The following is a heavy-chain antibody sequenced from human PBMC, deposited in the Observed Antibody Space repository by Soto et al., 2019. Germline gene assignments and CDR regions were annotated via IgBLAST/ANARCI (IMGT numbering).Heavy chain of an antibody. J-gene: IGHJ4*02. CDR2: ISAYNANT. CDR1: GYTFTSFG. Sequence: ASVKVSCKASGYTFTSFGISWVRQAPGQGPEWMGWISAYNANTNYAQNLQGRITMTTDTSTSTAYMELRSLRSDDTAVYYCARVAMVGATRDYFDSWRQGTLVTVSS. CDR3: ARVAMVGATRDYFDS. V-gene: IGHV1-18*01. D-gene: IGHD1-26*01.